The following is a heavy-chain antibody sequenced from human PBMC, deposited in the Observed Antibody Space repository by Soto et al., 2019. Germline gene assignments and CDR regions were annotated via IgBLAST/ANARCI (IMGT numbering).Heavy chain of an antibody. V-gene: IGHV3-23*01. CDR3: AKVDTITMIVVVITCFDY. D-gene: IGHD3-22*01. CDR2: ISGSGGST. J-gene: IGHJ4*02. Sequence: QPGGSLRLSCAASGFTFGSYAMSWVRQAPGKGLEWVSAISGSGGSTYYADSVKGRFTISRDNSKNTLYLQMNSLRAEDTAVYYCAKVDTITMIVVVITCFDYWGQGTLVTVSS. CDR1: GFTFGSYA.